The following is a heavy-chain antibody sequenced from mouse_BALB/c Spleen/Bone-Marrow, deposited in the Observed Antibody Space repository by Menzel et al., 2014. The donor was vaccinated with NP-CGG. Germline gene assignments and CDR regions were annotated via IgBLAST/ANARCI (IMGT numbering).Heavy chain of an antibody. CDR1: GYAFTSYN. CDR2: IDPYNGGT. J-gene: IGHJ1*01. Sequence: LMESGPELVKPGASVKVSCKASGYAFTSYNMYWVKQSHGKSLEWIGYIDPYNGGTSYNQKFKGKATLTVDKSSSTAYMHLNSLTSEDSAVYYCAREDNWYFDVWGAGTTVTVSS. V-gene: IGHV1S135*01. CDR3: AREDNWYFDV.